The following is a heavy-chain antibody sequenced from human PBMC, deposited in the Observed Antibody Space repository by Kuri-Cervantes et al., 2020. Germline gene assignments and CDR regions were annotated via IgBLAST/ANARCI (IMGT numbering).Heavy chain of an antibody. CDR1: GFTFSSYS. Sequence: GGSLRLSCAASGFTFSSYSMTWVRQAPGKGLEWVAVISASGASIYYADSVKGRFTISRDNSWNTLSLQMNSLRAEDTAVYYCARKGLDYFYYYMDVWGKGTTVTVSS. V-gene: IGHV3-23*01. CDR2: ISASGASI. J-gene: IGHJ6*03. CDR3: ARKGLDYFYYYMDV.